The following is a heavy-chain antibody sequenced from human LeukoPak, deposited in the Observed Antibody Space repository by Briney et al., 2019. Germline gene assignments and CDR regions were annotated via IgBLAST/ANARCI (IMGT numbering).Heavy chain of an antibody. Sequence: HGASVKVSCKASGYTFTGYYMHWVRQAPGQGLEWMGWINPNSGGTNYAQKFQGRVTMTRDTSISTAYMELSRLRSDDTAVYYCARDCSGGSCSDAFDIWGQGTMVTVSS. D-gene: IGHD2-15*01. CDR1: GYTFTGYY. V-gene: IGHV1-2*02. J-gene: IGHJ3*02. CDR3: ARDCSGGSCSDAFDI. CDR2: INPNSGGT.